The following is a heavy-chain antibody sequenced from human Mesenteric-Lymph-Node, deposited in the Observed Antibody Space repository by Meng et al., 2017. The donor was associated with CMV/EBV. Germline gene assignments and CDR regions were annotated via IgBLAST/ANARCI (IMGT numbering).Heavy chain of an antibody. CDR2: IRDSGGST. D-gene: IGHD6-19*01. Sequence: GGSLRLSCAASGFTFSAMSWVRQAPGKGLEWVSGIRDSGGSTYYADSVKGRFTISRDNSKNTLYLQMNSLRAEDTAVYYCAREQAVGPLDYWGQGTLVTVSS. V-gene: IGHV3-23*01. CDR1: GFTFSA. CDR3: AREQAVGPLDY. J-gene: IGHJ4*02.